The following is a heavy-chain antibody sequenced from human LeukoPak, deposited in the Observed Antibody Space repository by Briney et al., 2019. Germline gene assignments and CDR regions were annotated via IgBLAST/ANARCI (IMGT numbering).Heavy chain of an antibody. Sequence: SETLSLTCSVSGYSISSGYYWGWIRQPPGKGLEWIASMYHSGSTYYNPSLKSRVTISLDMSKNQFSLRLNSVTAADTAVYYCTRERPRDGNNPPVDHWGQGTLVTVSS. CDR3: TRERPRDGNNPPVDH. V-gene: IGHV4-38-2*02. D-gene: IGHD5-24*01. J-gene: IGHJ4*02. CDR2: MYHSGST. CDR1: GYSISSGYY.